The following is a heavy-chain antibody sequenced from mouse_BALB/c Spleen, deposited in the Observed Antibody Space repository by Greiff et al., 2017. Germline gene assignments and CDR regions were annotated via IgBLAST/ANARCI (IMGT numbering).Heavy chain of an antibody. CDR3: TRNYGNYVLYFDV. D-gene: IGHD2-1*01. Sequence: QVQLQQSGAELVRPGASVTLSCKASGYTFTDYEMHWVKQTPVHGLEWIGAIDPETGGTAYNQKFKGKATLTADKSSSTAYMELRSLTSEDSAVYYCTRNYGNYVLYFDVWGAGTTVTVSS. V-gene: IGHV1-15*01. CDR1: GYTFTDYE. CDR2: IDPETGGT. J-gene: IGHJ1*01.